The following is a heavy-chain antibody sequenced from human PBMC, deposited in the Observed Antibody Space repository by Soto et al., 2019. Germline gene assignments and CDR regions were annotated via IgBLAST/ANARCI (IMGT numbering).Heavy chain of an antibody. J-gene: IGHJ3*02. CDR2: ISYDGSNK. D-gene: IGHD2-15*01. Sequence: QVQLVESGGGVVQPGRSLRLSCAASGFTFSSYGMHWVRQAPGKGLEWVAVISYDGSNKYYADSVKGRFTISRDNSKNTLYLQMNSLRAEDTAVYYCAKDRSDIVVVVAALQNAFDIWGQGTMVTVSS. V-gene: IGHV3-30*18. CDR1: GFTFSSYG. CDR3: AKDRSDIVVVVAALQNAFDI.